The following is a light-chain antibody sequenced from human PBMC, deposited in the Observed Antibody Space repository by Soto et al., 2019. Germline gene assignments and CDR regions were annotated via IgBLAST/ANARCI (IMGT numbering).Light chain of an antibody. CDR2: GAS. J-gene: IGKJ2*01. CDR1: QSVSSSY. Sequence: EIVLTQSPGTLSLSPGERATLSCRASQSVSSSYLAWYQQKPGQAPRLLIYGASSRATGIPDRFSGSGSGTDFTLTISTLEPEDFAVYSCQQYSSSPLYSFHQGPELEIK. V-gene: IGKV3-20*01. CDR3: QQYSSSPLYS.